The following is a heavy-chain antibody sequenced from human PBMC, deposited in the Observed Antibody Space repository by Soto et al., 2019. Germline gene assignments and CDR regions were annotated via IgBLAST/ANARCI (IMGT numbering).Heavy chain of an antibody. CDR2: ISYDGSNK. Sequence: QAGGSLRLSCAASGFTFSSYGMHWVRQAPGKGLEWVAVISYDGSNKYYADSVKGRFTISRDNSKNTLYLQMNSLRAEDTAVYYCAKGPRWNYDAYRHFPYYWGQGTLVTVSS. CDR1: GFTFSSYG. D-gene: IGHD1-7*01. J-gene: IGHJ4*02. V-gene: IGHV3-30*18. CDR3: AKGPRWNYDAYRHFPYY.